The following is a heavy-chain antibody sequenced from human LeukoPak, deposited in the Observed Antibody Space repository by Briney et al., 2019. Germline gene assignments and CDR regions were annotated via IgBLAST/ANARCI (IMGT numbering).Heavy chain of an antibody. CDR2: IITSGTDI. V-gene: IGHV3-11*04. CDR3: ARSHYDFWSGSDY. CDR1: GFTFRDYY. Sequence: GGSLRLSCVASGFTFRDYYMSWFRQAPGKGLEWVSNIITSGTDIYYADSVKGRFTISRDNARNSLYLQMNSLRAEDTAVYYCARSHYDFWSGSDYWGQGTLVTVSS. J-gene: IGHJ4*02. D-gene: IGHD3-3*01.